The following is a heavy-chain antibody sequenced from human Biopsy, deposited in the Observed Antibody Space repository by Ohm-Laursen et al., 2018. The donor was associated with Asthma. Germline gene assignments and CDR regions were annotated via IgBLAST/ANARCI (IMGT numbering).Heavy chain of an antibody. CDR1: GFTFSTSW. Sequence: SLRLSCAASGFTFSTSWMTWVRQAPGKGLEWVANIKEDGSEKNYVDSVKGRFTISRDNSKYTLYLQMNSLRAEDTAVYYCAKSGSLWTAFDYWGQGTLVTVSS. D-gene: IGHD3-10*01. J-gene: IGHJ4*02. V-gene: IGHV3-7*05. CDR3: AKSGSLWTAFDY. CDR2: IKEDGSEK.